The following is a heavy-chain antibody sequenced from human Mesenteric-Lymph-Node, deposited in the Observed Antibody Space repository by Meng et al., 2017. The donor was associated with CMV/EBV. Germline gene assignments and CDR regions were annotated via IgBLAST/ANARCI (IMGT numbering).Heavy chain of an antibody. Sequence: SETLSLTCNVSGGSISSYYWNWIRQPPGKGLEWIGYVYYSGSTNYNPSLKSRVTISVDTSKNQFSLKLSSVTAADTAVYYCARGGDPRDYYYGMDVWGQGTTVTVSS. CDR2: VYYSGST. D-gene: IGHD7-27*01. V-gene: IGHV4-59*01. J-gene: IGHJ6*02. CDR1: GGSISSYY. CDR3: ARGGDPRDYYYGMDV.